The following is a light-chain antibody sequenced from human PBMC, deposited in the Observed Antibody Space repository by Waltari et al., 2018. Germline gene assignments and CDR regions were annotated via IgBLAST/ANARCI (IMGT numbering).Light chain of an antibody. CDR3: KQRSNWPLT. V-gene: IGKV3-11*01. CDR2: DTS. Sequence: EIVLTQSPLTPSLSPRVRATLSCRASHSVSNYLGWYQQKPGQAHRLLIYDTSNRATGIPARFSGSGSGTDFTLTINSQEPEDFAVYYCKQRSNWPLTFGGGTKVEIK. J-gene: IGKJ4*01. CDR1: HSVSNY.